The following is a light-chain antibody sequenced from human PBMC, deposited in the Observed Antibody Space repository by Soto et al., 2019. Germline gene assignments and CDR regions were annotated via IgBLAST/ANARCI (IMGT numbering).Light chain of an antibody. V-gene: IGKV3D-15*01. CDR2: DIV. J-gene: IGKJ4*01. Sequence: VMTKSPANLSVSPGERATLSCRASQSVGIELAWYQQKLGQALRLVIYDIVTRATGVPTRISGSGSGTEFTLTISSLQSEDFAVYYCQQYNSWPLTFGGGTKVDIK. CDR3: QQYNSWPLT. CDR1: QSVGIE.